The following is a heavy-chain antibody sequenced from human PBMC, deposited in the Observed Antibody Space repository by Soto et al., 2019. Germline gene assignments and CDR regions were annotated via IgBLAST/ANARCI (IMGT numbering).Heavy chain of an antibody. D-gene: IGHD6-19*01. CDR3: ARIAVAGVWDV. CDR2: IIPILGIA. Sequence: SVKVSCKASGGTFSSYTISWVRQAPGQGLEWMGRIIPILGIANYAQKFQGRVTITTDKSTSTAYMELSSLRSEDTAVYYCARIAVAGVWDVWGKGTTVTVSS. CDR1: GGTFSSYT. V-gene: IGHV1-69*02. J-gene: IGHJ6*04.